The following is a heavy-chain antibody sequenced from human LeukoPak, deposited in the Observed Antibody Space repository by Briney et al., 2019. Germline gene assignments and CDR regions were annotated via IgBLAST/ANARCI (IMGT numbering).Heavy chain of an antibody. CDR2: IYYSGST. CDR1: GGSISSYY. Sequence: SETLSLTCTVPGGSISSYYWSWIRQPPGKGLEWIGYIYYSGSTNYNPSLKSRVTISVDTSKNQFSLKLSSVTAADTAVYYCARASRGLRYFDWLGDAFDIWGQGTMVTVSS. V-gene: IGHV4-59*01. CDR3: ARASRGLRYFDWLGDAFDI. D-gene: IGHD3-9*01. J-gene: IGHJ3*02.